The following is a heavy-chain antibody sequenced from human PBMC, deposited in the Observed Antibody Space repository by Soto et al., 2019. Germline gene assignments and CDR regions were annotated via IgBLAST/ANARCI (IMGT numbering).Heavy chain of an antibody. CDR2: IDPSDSYT. V-gene: IGHV5-10-1*01. J-gene: IGHJ3*02. D-gene: IGHD3-22*01. Sequence: GESLKISCKGSGYIFTSYWISWVRQMPGKGLEWMGRIDPSDSYTNYSPSFQGHVTISADKSISTAYLQWSSLKASDTAMYYCARLYYYDSSGYYGGLGAFDIWGQGTMVTVSS. CDR3: ARLYYYDSSGYYGGLGAFDI. CDR1: GYIFTSYW.